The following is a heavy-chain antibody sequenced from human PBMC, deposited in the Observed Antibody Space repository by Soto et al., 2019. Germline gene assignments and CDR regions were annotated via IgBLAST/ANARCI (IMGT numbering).Heavy chain of an antibody. CDR3: ARGQGAAHSYYGLDV. D-gene: IGHD6-6*01. CDR2: IFYSGST. V-gene: IGHV4-59*01. Sequence: QVQLQESGPGLVKPSETLSLTCTVSAGSMNNFYWSWIRQHPGKGLDWIGNIFYSGSTNYNPSLKGRVTISVDTSKNRGSQKLNAVTAADTAVYSCARGQGAAHSYYGLDVWGQGATVTVSS. J-gene: IGHJ6*02. CDR1: AGSMNNFY.